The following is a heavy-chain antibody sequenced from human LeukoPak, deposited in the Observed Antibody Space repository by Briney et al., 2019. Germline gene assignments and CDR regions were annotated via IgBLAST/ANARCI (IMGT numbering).Heavy chain of an antibody. CDR3: AREGSIYYSDSSGYLGY. J-gene: IGHJ4*02. Sequence: PSQTLSLTCTASGDSINSGYYYWSWIRQPAGKGLEWIGRIYSGGRTNYNPSLKSRVTISVDTSKNQFSLKLSSVTAADTAVYYCAREGSIYYSDSSGYLGYWGQGTLVTVSS. V-gene: IGHV4-61*02. D-gene: IGHD3-22*01. CDR1: GDSINSGYYY. CDR2: IYSGGRT.